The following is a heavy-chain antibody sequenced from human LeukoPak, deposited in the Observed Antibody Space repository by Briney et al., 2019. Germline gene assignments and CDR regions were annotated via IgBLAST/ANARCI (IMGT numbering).Heavy chain of an antibody. V-gene: IGHV4-34*01. CDR2: INHSGST. J-gene: IGHJ3*02. D-gene: IGHD1-1*01. Sequence: PSETLSLTCAVYGGSFSGYYWSWIRQPPGKGLEWIGEINHSGSTNYNPSLKSRVTISVDTSKNQFSLKLSSVTAADTAVYYCARERFRMEPCFDIWGQGTMVTVSS. CDR1: GGSFSGYY. CDR3: ARERFRMEPCFDI.